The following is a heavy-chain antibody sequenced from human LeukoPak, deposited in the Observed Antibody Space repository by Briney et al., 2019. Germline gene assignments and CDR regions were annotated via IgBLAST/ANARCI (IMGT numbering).Heavy chain of an antibody. V-gene: IGHV3-23*01. J-gene: IGHJ3*02. Sequence: GGSLRLSCAASGFTFSSYAMSWVRQAPGKGLEWVSAISGSGGSTYYADSVKGRFTISRDNSKNTLYLQMNSLRAEDTAVYYCAREHYYYGSGSPDAFDIWGQGTMVTVSS. CDR1: GFTFSSYA. D-gene: IGHD3-10*01. CDR3: AREHYYYGSGSPDAFDI. CDR2: ISGSGGST.